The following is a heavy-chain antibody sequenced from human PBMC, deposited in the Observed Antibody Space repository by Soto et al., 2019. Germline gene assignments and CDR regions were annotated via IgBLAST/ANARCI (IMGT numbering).Heavy chain of an antibody. CDR1: GVSITSYK. CDR3: AREWAAFDY. D-gene: IGHD2-15*01. CDR2: MYSSGSS. Sequence: QVQLQESGPGLVKPSETLSLTCTVSGVSITSYKWTWIRQSPGKGLEWIAYMYSSGSSSYNPSLKSRATISMDTFRNQYSLQLNSATAADTAMYYCAREWAAFDYWGQGILVTVSS. V-gene: IGHV4-59*01. J-gene: IGHJ4*02.